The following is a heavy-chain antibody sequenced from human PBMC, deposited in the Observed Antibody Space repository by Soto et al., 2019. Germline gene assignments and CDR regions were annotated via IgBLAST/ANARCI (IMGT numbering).Heavy chain of an antibody. CDR3: ARAVSGSYLDS. V-gene: IGHV4-31*03. CDR1: GGPITTGGHF. J-gene: IGHJ4*02. CDR2: IYYSGTT. D-gene: IGHD1-26*01. Sequence: QVQLQESGPGLVQASQTLSLTCTVSGGPITTGGHFWSWIRRSPVKGLEWIGYIYYSGTTHYNPSLKSRVTISIDTSKKQFSLNLSSVTAADTAVYYCARAVSGSYLDSWGQGTLVTVSS.